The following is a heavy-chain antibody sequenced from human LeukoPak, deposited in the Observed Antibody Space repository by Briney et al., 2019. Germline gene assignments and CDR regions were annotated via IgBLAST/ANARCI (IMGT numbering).Heavy chain of an antibody. J-gene: IGHJ6*02. D-gene: IGHD3-3*01. CDR1: GGTFSSYA. V-gene: IGHV1-69*04. CDR2: IISILGIA. Sequence: SVKVSCKASGGTFSSYAISWVRQAPGQGLEWMGRIISILGIADYAQKFQGRVTITADKSTSTAYMELSSLRSEDTAVYYCARGTYDFWSGYRDYYYYGMDVWGQGTTVTVSS. CDR3: ARGTYDFWSGYRDYYYYGMDV.